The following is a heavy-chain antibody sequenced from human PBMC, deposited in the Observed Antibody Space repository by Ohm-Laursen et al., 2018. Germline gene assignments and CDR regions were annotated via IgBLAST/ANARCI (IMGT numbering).Heavy chain of an antibody. Sequence: SLRLSCSASGLTLTSYSMNWVRQAPGKGLEWVSSISSSSSYIYYADSLKGRFTISRDNAKNSLYLQMNSLRAEDTAVYYCAKDCSSTSCNGVDYWGQGTLVTVSS. V-gene: IGHV3-21*01. CDR2: ISSSSSYI. J-gene: IGHJ4*02. CDR3: AKDCSSTSCNGVDY. CDR1: GLTLTSYS. D-gene: IGHD2-2*01.